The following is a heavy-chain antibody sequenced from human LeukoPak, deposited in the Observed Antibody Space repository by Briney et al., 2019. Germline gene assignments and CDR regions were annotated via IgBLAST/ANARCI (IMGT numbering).Heavy chain of an antibody. J-gene: IGHJ4*02. CDR3: ASLSRRYSYGAYYFDY. CDR2: INHSGST. D-gene: IGHD5-18*01. Sequence: SETLSLTRAVYGGSFSGYYWSWIRQPPGKGLEWIGEINHSGSTNYNPSLKSRVTISVDTSKNQFSLKLSSVTAADTAVYYCASLSRRYSYGAYYFDYWGQGTLVTVSS. V-gene: IGHV4-34*01. CDR1: GGSFSGYY.